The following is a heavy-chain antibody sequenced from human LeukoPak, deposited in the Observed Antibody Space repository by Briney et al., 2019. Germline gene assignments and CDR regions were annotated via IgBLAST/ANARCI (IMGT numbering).Heavy chain of an antibody. V-gene: IGHV4-59*04. Sequence: SETLSLTCTVSGGSISSYYWNWIRQPPGKGLEWIGYIYYSGSTYYNPSLKSRITMSVDTSKNQFSLKLSSVTAADTAVYYCVRTRRLVIDYWGQGTVVTVSS. CDR2: IYYSGST. CDR1: GGSISSYY. D-gene: IGHD1-7*01. CDR3: VRTRRLVIDY. J-gene: IGHJ4*02.